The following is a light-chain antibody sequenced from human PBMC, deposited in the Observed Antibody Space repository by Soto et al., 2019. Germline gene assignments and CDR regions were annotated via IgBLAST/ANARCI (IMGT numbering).Light chain of an antibody. V-gene: IGKV1-5*01. CDR3: QQYKSYSPIT. CDR1: QSISSS. Sequence: DIQMTQSPSTLSASVGDRVSIACRASQSISSSLAWYQQKPGKAPKLLIYDASNLQSGVPSRFSGSVSGTEFTLTISSLQPDDFATYYCQQYKSYSPITFGQGTRLEIK. CDR2: DAS. J-gene: IGKJ5*01.